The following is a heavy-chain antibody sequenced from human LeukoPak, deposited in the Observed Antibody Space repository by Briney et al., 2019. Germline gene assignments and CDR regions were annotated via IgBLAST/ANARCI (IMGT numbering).Heavy chain of an antibody. CDR2: TYNTGST. J-gene: IGHJ4*02. V-gene: IGHV4-59*08. D-gene: IGHD2-15*01. CDR1: GGSIGSDY. Sequence: SETLSLTCTVSGGSIGSDYWSWIRQPPGKGLEWIGYTYNTGSTNYNPSLKSRVAILVDTSKNQFSLKLSSVTAADTAVYYCARGVVVVAATRSGNYFDYWGQGTLVTVSS. CDR3: ARGVVVVAATRSGNYFDY.